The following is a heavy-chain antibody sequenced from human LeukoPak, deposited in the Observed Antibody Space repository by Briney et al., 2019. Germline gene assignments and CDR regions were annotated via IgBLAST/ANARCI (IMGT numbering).Heavy chain of an antibody. V-gene: IGHV1-69*13. CDR3: ARGRYYYDSSGYYHPHLDY. CDR2: IIPIFGTA. CDR1: GGTFSSYA. D-gene: IGHD3-22*01. J-gene: IGHJ4*02. Sequence: SVKVSCKASGGTFSSYAISWVRQAPGQGLEWMGGIIPIFGTANYAQKFQGRVTITADESTSTAYMELSSLRSEGTAVYYCARGRYYYDSSGYYHPHLDYWGQGTLVTVSS.